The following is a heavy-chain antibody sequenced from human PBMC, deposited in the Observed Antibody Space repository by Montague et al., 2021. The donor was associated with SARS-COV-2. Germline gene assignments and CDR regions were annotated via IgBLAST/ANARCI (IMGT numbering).Heavy chain of an antibody. CDR2: IDWDDDK. Sequence: PALVKPTQTLTLTCTFSGFSLSTRGMCVSWIRQPPGKALEWLARIDWDDDKCYSTSLKTRLTISKDTSKNQVVLTMTNMDPVDTATYYCARTHYDILTGYEDGFDVWGQGTTVTVSS. CDR3: ARTHYDILTGYEDGFDV. J-gene: IGHJ6*02. CDR1: GFSLSTRGMC. D-gene: IGHD3-9*01. V-gene: IGHV2-70*11.